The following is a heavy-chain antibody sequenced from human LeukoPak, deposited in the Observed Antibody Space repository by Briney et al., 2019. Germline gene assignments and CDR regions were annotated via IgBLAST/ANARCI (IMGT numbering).Heavy chain of an antibody. D-gene: IGHD1-26*01. V-gene: IGHV4-31*03. J-gene: IGHJ4*02. CDR1: GGSISSGGYY. CDR3: ARGDNNSGSYYIDY. Sequence: SQTLSLTCTVSGGSISSGGYYWSWIRQHPGKGLEWIGYIYYSGSTYYNPSLKSRVTISVDTSKNQFSLKLSSVTAADTAVYYCARGDNNSGSYYIDYWGQGTLVTVSS. CDR2: IYYSGST.